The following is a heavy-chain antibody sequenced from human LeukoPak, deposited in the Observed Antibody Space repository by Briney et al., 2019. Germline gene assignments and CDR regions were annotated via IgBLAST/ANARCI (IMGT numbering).Heavy chain of an antibody. CDR2: ISYDGSNK. J-gene: IGHJ4*02. CDR3: ARDKGDYDTSGSLFVF. CDR1: GFTLSGYP. V-gene: IGHV3-30-3*01. Sequence: PGKSLRLSCAASGFTLSGYPIHWVRQAPGKGLEWVAVISYDGSNKYYADSVKGRFTISRDNSKNTLYLQMNSLRAGDTAVYYCARDKGDYDTSGSLFVFGGQGTPVTVSS. D-gene: IGHD3-22*01.